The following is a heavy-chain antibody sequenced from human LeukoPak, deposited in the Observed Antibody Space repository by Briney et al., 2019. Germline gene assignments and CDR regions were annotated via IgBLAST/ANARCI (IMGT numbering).Heavy chain of an antibody. Sequence: SQTLSLTCTVSGGSISSTGYSWSWIRQLPGKAPEWIGYIHYSGSIYYNPSLKSRLTISIDTSNNQFSLNLTSVTAADTAVYYCARGRLREAFGYWGQGTLVTVSS. CDR1: GGSISSTGYS. CDR2: IHYSGSI. CDR3: ARGRLREAFGY. V-gene: IGHV4-31*03. J-gene: IGHJ4*02.